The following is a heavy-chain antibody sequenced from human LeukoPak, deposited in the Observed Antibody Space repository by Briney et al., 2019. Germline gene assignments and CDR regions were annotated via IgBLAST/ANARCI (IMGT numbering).Heavy chain of an antibody. CDR3: ARYSSGWYWLTTRYYYMDV. CDR2: INTNTGNP. D-gene: IGHD6-19*01. Sequence: GASVKVSCKASGYTFTSYAMNWVRQAPGQGLEWMGWINTNTGNPTYAQGFTGRFVFSLDTSVSTAYLQISSLKAEDTAVYYCARYSSGWYWLTTRYYYMDVWGKGTTVTVSS. V-gene: IGHV7-4-1*02. CDR1: GYTFTSYA. J-gene: IGHJ6*03.